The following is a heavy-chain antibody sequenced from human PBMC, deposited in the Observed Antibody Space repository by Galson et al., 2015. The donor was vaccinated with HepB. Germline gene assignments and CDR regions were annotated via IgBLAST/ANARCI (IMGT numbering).Heavy chain of an antibody. CDR1: GFTFSSYA. V-gene: IGHV3-30*04. Sequence: SLRLSCAASGFTFSSYAMHWVRQAPGKGLEWVAVISYDGSNKYYADSVKGRFTISRDNSKNTLYLQMNSLRAEDTAVYYCSREQGGAVKAFDYWGQGTLVTVSS. J-gene: IGHJ4*02. D-gene: IGHD4-17*01. CDR2: ISYDGSNK. CDR3: SREQGGAVKAFDY.